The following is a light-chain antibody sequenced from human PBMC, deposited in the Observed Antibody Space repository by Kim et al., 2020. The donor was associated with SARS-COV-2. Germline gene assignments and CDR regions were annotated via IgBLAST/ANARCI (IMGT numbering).Light chain of an antibody. V-gene: IGKV1-5*03. Sequence: DIQMTQSPSTLSASVGDRVTITCRASRGISNYLAWYQRKPEKAPKLLISTASSLESGVPSRFSGSGSGTEFTLTINSLQPDDFATYYCQQYSNYLPWTFGQGTKVDIK. CDR3: QQYSNYLPWT. J-gene: IGKJ1*01. CDR2: TAS. CDR1: RGISNY.